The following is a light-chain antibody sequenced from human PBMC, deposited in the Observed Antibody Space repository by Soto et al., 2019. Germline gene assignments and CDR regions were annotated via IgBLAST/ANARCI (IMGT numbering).Light chain of an antibody. CDR1: QSISTY. CDR3: QQRHTWPLS. J-gene: IGKJ4*01. CDR2: DAS. V-gene: IGKV3-11*01. Sequence: EIVLTQPPATLSWSAGERATLSCRASQSISTYLAWYQQRPGQAPRLLIYDASNRATGIPARFSGSGSGTAFTLSSRSLEPEDFAVYYCQQRHTWPLSFGGGTVGEIK.